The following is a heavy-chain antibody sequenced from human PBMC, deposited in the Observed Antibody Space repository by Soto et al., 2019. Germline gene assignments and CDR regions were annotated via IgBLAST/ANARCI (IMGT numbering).Heavy chain of an antibody. D-gene: IGHD3-9*01. Sequence: QVQLQESGPGLVKPSETLSLTCTVSGGSTRNYFWSWIRQPPGKGLGLIGCIYYSGTTNYHSSLKSRVTISLDTSKNQFSRRLRSVTAADTAVYYCARYVNPYDTAVWFDPWGQGTLVTVSS. J-gene: IGHJ5*02. CDR2: IYYSGTT. CDR3: ARYVNPYDTAVWFDP. CDR1: GGSTRNYF. V-gene: IGHV4-59*01.